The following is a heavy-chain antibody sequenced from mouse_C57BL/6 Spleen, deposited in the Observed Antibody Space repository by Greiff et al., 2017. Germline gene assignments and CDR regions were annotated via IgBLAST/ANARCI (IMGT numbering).Heavy chain of an antibody. D-gene: IGHD1-1*01. Sequence: EVQGVESGGGLVKPGGSLKLSCAASGFTFSSYAMSWVRQTPEKRLEWVATISDGGSYTYYPDNVKGRFTISRDTAKNNLYLQMSHLKSEDTAMYYCAREASYGNWYFDVWGTGTTVTVSS. CDR1: GFTFSSYA. CDR2: ISDGGSYT. V-gene: IGHV5-4*01. J-gene: IGHJ1*03. CDR3: AREASYGNWYFDV.